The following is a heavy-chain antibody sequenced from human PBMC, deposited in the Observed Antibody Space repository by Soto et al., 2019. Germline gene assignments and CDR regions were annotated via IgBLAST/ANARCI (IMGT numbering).Heavy chain of an antibody. J-gene: IGHJ4*02. V-gene: IGHV1-18*01. CDR1: GYTFTSYG. Sequence: GASVKVSCKASGYTFTSYGISWVRQAPGQGLEWMGWISAYNGNTNYAQKLQGRVTMTTDTSTSTAYMELRSLRSDDTAVYYCARAPFHYYDSSGYYDYWGQGTLVTLSS. D-gene: IGHD3-22*01. CDR3: ARAPFHYYDSSGYYDY. CDR2: ISAYNGNT.